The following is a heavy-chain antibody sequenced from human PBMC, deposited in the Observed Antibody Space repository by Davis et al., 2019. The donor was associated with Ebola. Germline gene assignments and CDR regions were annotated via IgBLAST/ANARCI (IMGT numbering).Heavy chain of an antibody. V-gene: IGHV3-33*05. CDR1: GFTFSTYG. CDR3: ASGDGRGSSYDMDV. D-gene: IGHD5-12*01. J-gene: IGHJ6*02. Sequence: GESLKISCAASGFTFSTYGMHWVRQAPGKGLEWVAVIPFDGGNKYYADSVKGRFTISRDNAKNSLFLQMNSLRAEDTALYYCASGDGRGSSYDMDVWGQGTTVTVSS. CDR2: IPFDGGNK.